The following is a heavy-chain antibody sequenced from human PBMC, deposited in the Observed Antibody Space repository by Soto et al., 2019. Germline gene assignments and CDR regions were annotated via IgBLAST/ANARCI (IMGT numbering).Heavy chain of an antibody. CDR2: IIPIFGTA. Sequence: ASVKVSCKASGGTFSSYAISWVRQAPGQGLEWMGGIIPIFGTANYAQKFQGRVTITADESTSTAYMELSSLRSEDTAVYYCARVGSAGYDSSGYRPFDYWGQGTLVTVSS. CDR3: ARVGSAGYDSSGYRPFDY. J-gene: IGHJ4*02. CDR1: GGTFSSYA. V-gene: IGHV1-69*13. D-gene: IGHD3-22*01.